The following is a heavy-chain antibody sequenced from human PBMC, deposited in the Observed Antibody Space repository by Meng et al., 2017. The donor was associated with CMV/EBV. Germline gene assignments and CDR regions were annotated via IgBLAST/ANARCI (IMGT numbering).Heavy chain of an antibody. CDR2: INPNSGGT. CDR1: GYSFSGYY. Sequence: SCKASGYSFSGYYMHWVRQAPGQGLEWMGWINPNSGGTNFAQKFQGRVTMTRDTSISTAYMELSRLRSDDTAVYYCARVLRQTSDFDDWGQGILVTVSS. V-gene: IGHV1-2*02. J-gene: IGHJ4*02. D-gene: IGHD1-7*01. CDR3: ARVLRQTSDFDD.